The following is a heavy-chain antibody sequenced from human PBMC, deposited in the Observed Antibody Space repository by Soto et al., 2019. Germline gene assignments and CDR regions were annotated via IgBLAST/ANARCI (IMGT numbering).Heavy chain of an antibody. J-gene: IGHJ4*02. CDR1: GFTFSNYY. CDR2: ISSSFITL. CDR3: ARVSDTGWYVNGRDYFDY. Sequence: GGSLRLSCAASGFTFSNYYMSWIRQAPGKGLEWDSDISSSFITLHYAESVKGRCTISRHNAKNTLFLQMNILSAEDTAVYYCARVSDTGWYVNGRDYFDYWGQGALVTVSS. D-gene: IGHD6-19*01. V-gene: IGHV3-11*01.